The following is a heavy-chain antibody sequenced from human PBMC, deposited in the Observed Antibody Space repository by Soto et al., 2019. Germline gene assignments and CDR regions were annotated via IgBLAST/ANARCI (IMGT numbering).Heavy chain of an antibody. D-gene: IGHD4-17*01. J-gene: IGHJ4*02. V-gene: IGHV4-59*02. Sequence: SETLSLTCTVSSSSVSSYYWNWIRQSPGKRLEWIGYIYYRGYTNYNPSLTSRITISVDTSKNQFSLKLSSVTPADTAVYYCAGGGMTTVPYWGQGTLVTVSS. CDR3: AGGGMTTVPY. CDR2: IYYRGYT. CDR1: SSSVSSYY.